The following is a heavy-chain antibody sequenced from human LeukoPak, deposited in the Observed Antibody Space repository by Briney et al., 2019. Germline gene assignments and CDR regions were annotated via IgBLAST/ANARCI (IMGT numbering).Heavy chain of an antibody. V-gene: IGHV3-21*01. D-gene: IGHD3-10*01. CDR1: GFAFMDFI. CDR2: ISIIITYI. Sequence: AGGSLRLSFAAPGFAFMDFIMSGVPQAPGQGLDWVSSISIIITYINYADSLKGRFTVSRDNARNSLYPQIVSLRGEDTAMYYCARDSGAHYSASGRSPGGWFDPWGQGILVTVSS. CDR3: ARDSGAHYSASGRSPGGWFDP. J-gene: IGHJ5*02.